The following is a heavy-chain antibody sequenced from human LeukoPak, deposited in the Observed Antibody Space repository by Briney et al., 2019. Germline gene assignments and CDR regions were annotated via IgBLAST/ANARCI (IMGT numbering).Heavy chain of an antibody. CDR2: IYSGGST. CDR1: EFSVGSNY. D-gene: IGHD5-24*01. J-gene: IGHJ4*02. V-gene: IGHV3-53*01. Sequence: PGGSLRLSCAAFEFSVGSNYMTWVRQAPGKGLEWVSLIYSGGSTYYADSVKGRFTISRDNSKNTLYLQMNSLRAEDTAVYYCARGDGYHYYFDYWGQGTLVTVSS. CDR3: ARGDGYHYYFDY.